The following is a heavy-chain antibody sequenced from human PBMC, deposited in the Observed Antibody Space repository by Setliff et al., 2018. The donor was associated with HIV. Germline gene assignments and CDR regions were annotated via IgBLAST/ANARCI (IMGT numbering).Heavy chain of an antibody. D-gene: IGHD2-15*01. V-gene: IGHV1-8*02. Sequence: GASVKVSCKASGYTFTTYDINWVRQATGQGLEWMGWMNPNSGSTGYAQKFQGRVTMTRNTSISTAYMELSSLRSDDTAIYYCAKPFGSDGSRQLDSWGQGTLVTVS. J-gene: IGHJ4*02. CDR2: MNPNSGST. CDR1: GYTFTTYD. CDR3: AKPFGSDGSRQLDS.